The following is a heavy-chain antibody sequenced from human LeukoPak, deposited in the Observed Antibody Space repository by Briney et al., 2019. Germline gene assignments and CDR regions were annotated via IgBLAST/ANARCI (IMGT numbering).Heavy chain of an antibody. CDR3: ATDRHYHDSSGYLYYYYGMDV. Sequence: ASVKVSCKVSGYTLTELSMHWVRQAPGKGLEWMGGFDPEDGETIYAQKFQGRVTMTEDTSTDTAYMELSSLRSEDTAVYYCATDRHYHDSSGYLYYYYGMDVWGQGTTVTVSS. CDR1: GYTLTELS. CDR2: FDPEDGET. J-gene: IGHJ6*02. V-gene: IGHV1-24*01. D-gene: IGHD3-22*01.